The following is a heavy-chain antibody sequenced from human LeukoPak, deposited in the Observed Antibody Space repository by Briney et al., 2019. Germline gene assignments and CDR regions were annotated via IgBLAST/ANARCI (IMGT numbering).Heavy chain of an antibody. CDR2: IYYSGST. CDR1: GGSISSSSYY. V-gene: IGHV4-39*01. J-gene: IGHJ4*02. CDR3: ARRGGKTKIKWFGEFHFDY. Sequence: PSETLSLTCTVSGGSISSSSYYWGWIRQPPGKGLEWIGSIYYSGSTYYNPSLKSRVTISVDTSKNQFSLKLSSVTAADTAVYYCARRGGKTKIKWFGEFHFDYWGQGTLVTVSS. D-gene: IGHD3-10*01.